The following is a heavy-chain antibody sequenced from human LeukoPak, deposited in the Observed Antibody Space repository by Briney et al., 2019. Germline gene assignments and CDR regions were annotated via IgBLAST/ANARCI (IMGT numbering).Heavy chain of an antibody. CDR1: GFTVSSNY. J-gene: IGHJ6*03. CDR2: VSGADGTT. D-gene: IGHD2-2*01. Sequence: PGGSLRLSCAASGFTVSSNYMSWVRQAPGKGLEWVSGVSGADGTTYYADSVKGRFTISRDNSKSTLYLQMNNLRAEDTAVYYCAKHWSYCSTTSCFFNYYYYYMDVWGKGTTVTVSS. V-gene: IGHV3-23*01. CDR3: AKHWSYCSTTSCFFNYYYYYMDV.